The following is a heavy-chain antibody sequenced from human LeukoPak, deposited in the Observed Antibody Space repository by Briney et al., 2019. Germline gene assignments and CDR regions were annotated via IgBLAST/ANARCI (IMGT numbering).Heavy chain of an antibody. CDR2: IFHSGST. Sequence: SQTLSLTCTVSGGSISSGGYYWSWIRQPPGKGLEWIGYIFHSGSTYYNPSLKSRVTISVDRSKNQFSLNLSSVTAADTAVYYCAREYCGTTSCYWFDPWGQGTLVTVSS. D-gene: IGHD2-2*01. V-gene: IGHV4-30-2*01. CDR3: AREYCGTTSCYWFDP. J-gene: IGHJ5*02. CDR1: GGSISSGGYY.